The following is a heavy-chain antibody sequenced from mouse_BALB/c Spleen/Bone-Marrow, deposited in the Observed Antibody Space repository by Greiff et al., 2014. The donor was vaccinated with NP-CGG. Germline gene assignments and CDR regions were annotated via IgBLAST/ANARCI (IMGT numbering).Heavy chain of an antibody. CDR1: GFDIKDTY. CDR2: IDPANGNT. Sequence: VQLQQSGAELVKPGASVKLSCSASGFDIKDTYMHWVKQRPEQGLEWIGRIDPANGNTKYDPKFQDKATITADTSSNTVDMQRSSLTFEDTAVYYCARQEFAIYWYFDVWGAGTTVTVSS. CDR3: ARQEFAIYWYFDV. D-gene: IGHD1-3*01. J-gene: IGHJ1*01. V-gene: IGHV14-3*02.